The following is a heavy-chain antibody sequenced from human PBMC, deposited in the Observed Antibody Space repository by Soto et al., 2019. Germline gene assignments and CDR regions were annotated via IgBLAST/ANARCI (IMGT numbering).Heavy chain of an antibody. Sequence: EVQLLESGGGLVQPGGSLRLSCTASGFSLSTYGVTWVRQAPGKGLEWVSGVSGGSVTTHYADSVKGRFTITTDNSENTAYLQMNSLRVEDTAVYYCAKWNGDGDHWGQGTLVTVS. V-gene: IGHV3-23*01. D-gene: IGHD1-1*01. J-gene: IGHJ4*02. CDR1: GFSLSTYG. CDR2: VSGGSVTT. CDR3: AKWNGDGDH.